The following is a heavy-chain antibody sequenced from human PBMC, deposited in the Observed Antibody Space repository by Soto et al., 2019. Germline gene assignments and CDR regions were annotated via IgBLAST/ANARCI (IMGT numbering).Heavy chain of an antibody. J-gene: IGHJ4*02. Sequence: GGSLRLSCSVSGFNFMSYAMHWVRRAPGRRLEHVSAISRDGRITYYAASVNDRCTITRDNSKNTLYLQMSSLSVDDTAVYYCAKDQWGLSGEWLGGYFDHWGQGTQVTVSS. CDR3: AKDQWGLSGEWLGGYFDH. CDR2: ISRDGRIT. CDR1: GFNFMSYA. D-gene: IGHD2-8*02. V-gene: IGHV3-64D*06.